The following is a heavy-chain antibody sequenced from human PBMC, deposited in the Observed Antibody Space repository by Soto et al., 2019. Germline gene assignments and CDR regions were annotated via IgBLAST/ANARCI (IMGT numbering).Heavy chain of an antibody. CDR2: IGTAGDT. CDR3: ARGYSYIYDY. CDR1: GFTFSSYD. J-gene: IGHJ4*02. D-gene: IGHD5-18*01. Sequence: HPGGSLRLSCAASGFTFSSYDMHWVRQVTGKGLEWVSAIGTAGDTYYPGSVRGRFTISRENAKNSLYLQMNSLRAEDTAVYYCARGYSYIYDYWGQGTLVTVSS. V-gene: IGHV3-13*01.